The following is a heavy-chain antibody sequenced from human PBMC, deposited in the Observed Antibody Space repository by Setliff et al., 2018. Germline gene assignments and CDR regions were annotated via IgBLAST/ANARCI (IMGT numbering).Heavy chain of an antibody. CDR2: IYYSGST. J-gene: IGHJ5*02. D-gene: IGHD1-26*01. CDR3: ARVMGGSYGFSWFDP. V-gene: IGHV4-30-4*08. CDR1: GGSISSGDYY. Sequence: SETLSLTCTVSGGSISSGDYYWSWIRQPPGKGLEWIGYIYYSGSTYYNPSLKSRVTISVDTSKNQISLKLSSVTAADTAVYYCARVMGGSYGFSWFDPWGQGTLVTVSS.